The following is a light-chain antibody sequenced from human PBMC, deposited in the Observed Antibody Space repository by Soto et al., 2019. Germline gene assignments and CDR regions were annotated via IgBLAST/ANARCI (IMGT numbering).Light chain of an antibody. CDR3: QQYDNLPLFT. CDR1: QDISDY. CDR2: EAS. Sequence: DFPMTQSPSSLSASIGDRVTIACQASQDISDYLNWFQEKPGKAPKLLIYEASNLETGVPSVFSGSGSRTDFTFTINSLQPEDIATHYCQQYDNLPLFTFGPGTKVDIK. J-gene: IGKJ3*01. V-gene: IGKV1-33*01.